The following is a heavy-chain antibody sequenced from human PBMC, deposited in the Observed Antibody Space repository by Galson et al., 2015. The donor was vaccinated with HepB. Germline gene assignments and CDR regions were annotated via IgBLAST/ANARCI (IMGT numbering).Heavy chain of an antibody. Sequence: SVKVSCKVSGYTLTELSMHWVRQALGKGLEWMGGFDPEDGETIYAQKFQGRVTMTEDTSTDTAYMELNSLRSEDTAVYYCATSYDFWSGTKETGNYYYYYGMDVWVQGTTVTVSS. V-gene: IGHV1-24*01. CDR1: GYTLTELS. CDR3: ATSYDFWSGTKETGNYYYYYGMDV. J-gene: IGHJ6*02. D-gene: IGHD3-3*01. CDR2: FDPEDGET.